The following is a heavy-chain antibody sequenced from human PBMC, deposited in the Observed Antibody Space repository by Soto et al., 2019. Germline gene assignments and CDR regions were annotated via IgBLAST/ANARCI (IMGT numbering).Heavy chain of an antibody. CDR1: GGSCSGYY. V-gene: IGHV4-34*01. CDR3: ARGFRSSWYSDY. CDR2: INHSGST. J-gene: IGHJ4*02. D-gene: IGHD6-13*01. Sequence: SETLSVTCAVYGGSCSGYYWSWIRQPPGKGLEWIGEINHSGSTNYNPSLKSRVTISVDTSKNQFSLKLSSVTAADTAVYYCARGFRSSWYSDYWGQGTLVTVSS.